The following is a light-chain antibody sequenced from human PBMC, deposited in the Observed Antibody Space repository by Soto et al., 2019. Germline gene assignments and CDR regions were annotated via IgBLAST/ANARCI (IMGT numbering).Light chain of an antibody. CDR2: GSS. J-gene: IGKJ5*01. CDR1: QSVGSN. V-gene: IGKV3-15*01. CDR3: QQYTNWPPIT. Sequence: EILLTQSPATPPVFPGEKGTLSRRASQSVGSNLAWFQQKPGQAPRLLVYGSSTRATGVPARFSGSGSGADFTLTISNLQSEDFAVYYCQQYTNWPPITFGQGTRLEIK.